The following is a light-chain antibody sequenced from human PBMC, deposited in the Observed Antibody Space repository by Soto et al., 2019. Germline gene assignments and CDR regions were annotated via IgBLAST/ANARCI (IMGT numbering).Light chain of an antibody. CDR2: EVS. V-gene: IGLV2-14*01. Sequence: QSVLTQPASVSGSPGQSITISRTGTSSDVGGYNYVSWYQQHPGKAPKLMIYEVSNRPLGVSNRFSGSKSGSTASLTISGLQAEDEADYYCTSYTSSSTPDVFGTGTTVTV. J-gene: IGLJ1*01. CDR1: SSDVGGYNY. CDR3: TSYTSSSTPDV.